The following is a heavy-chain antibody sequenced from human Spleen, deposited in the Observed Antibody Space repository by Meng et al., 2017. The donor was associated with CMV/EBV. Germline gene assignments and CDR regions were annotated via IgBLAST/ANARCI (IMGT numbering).Heavy chain of an antibody. CDR2: IYSGGST. CDR3: ARQDSSSVKYFDL. CDR1: GFTVSSNY. D-gene: IGHD6-13*01. V-gene: IGHV3-53*01. Sequence: CAASGFTVSSNYMSWVRQAPGKGLEWVSVIYSGGSTYYADSVKGRFTISRDNSKNTLYLQMNSLRAEDTAVYYCARQDSSSVKYFDLWGRGTLVTVSS. J-gene: IGHJ2*01.